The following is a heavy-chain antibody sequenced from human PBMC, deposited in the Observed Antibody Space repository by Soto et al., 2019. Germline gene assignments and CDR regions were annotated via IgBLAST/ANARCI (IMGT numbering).Heavy chain of an antibody. Sequence: QITLKESGPTLVKPTQTLTLTCTFSGFSLSTSGEGVGWIRQSPGKALEWLTLIYWDDDKRYSPSLKSRLTIPKDTSKNQVVLTMTNMDPVDTGTYYCAHRRIEYYAFDHWGQGTLVTVSS. V-gene: IGHV2-5*02. D-gene: IGHD3-10*01. CDR3: AHRRIEYYAFDH. CDR2: IYWDDDK. CDR1: GFSLSTSGEG. J-gene: IGHJ4*02.